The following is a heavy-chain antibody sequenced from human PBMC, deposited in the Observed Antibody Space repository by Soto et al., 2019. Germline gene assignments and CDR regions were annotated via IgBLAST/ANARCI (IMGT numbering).Heavy chain of an antibody. CDR3: AKDHSCPLEWQLRNDAFYI. J-gene: IGHJ3*02. CDR2: ISYEGSNK. Sequence: QVQLVESGGGVVQPGRSLRLSCAASGFTFSSYGMHWVRQAPGKGLEWVAVISYEGSNKYYTDSVKGRFTISRDNSKNTLYLQMSSLRADDTAVYYYAKDHSCPLEWQLRNDAFYIWGQGRMVTASS. D-gene: IGHD2-15*01. CDR1: GFTFSSYG. V-gene: IGHV3-30*18.